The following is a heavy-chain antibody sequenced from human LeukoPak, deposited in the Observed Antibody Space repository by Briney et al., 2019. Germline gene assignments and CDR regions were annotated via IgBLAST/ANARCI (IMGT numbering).Heavy chain of an antibody. CDR2: IKQDGSEK. CDR3: ARAGLVPGRAFDI. D-gene: IGHD1-14*01. V-gene: IGHV3-7*04. Sequence: AGGSLRLSRAASGFTFSSYWMSWVRQAPGKGLEWVANIKQDGSEKYVDSVKGRFTISRDNAKNSLYLQMSSLRAEDTAVYFCARAGLVPGRAFDIWGQGTVVTVSS. J-gene: IGHJ3*02. CDR1: GFTFSSYW.